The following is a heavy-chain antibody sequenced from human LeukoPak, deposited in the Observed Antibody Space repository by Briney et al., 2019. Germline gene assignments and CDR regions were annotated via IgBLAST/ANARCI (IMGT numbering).Heavy chain of an antibody. CDR3: ARGDQYYYDRSGYSSYYMDV. J-gene: IGHJ6*03. CDR2: VNPSGGSP. D-gene: IGHD3-22*01. Sequence: ASVKVSCKASGYTFSSYYIHWVRQAPEQGLEWMGIVNPSGGSPSYAQKFQGRVTLTRDTSTSTVYMDLSSLRSEDTAVYYCARGDQYYYDRSGYSSYYMDVWGKGTTVTVSS. CDR1: GYTFSSYY. V-gene: IGHV1-46*01.